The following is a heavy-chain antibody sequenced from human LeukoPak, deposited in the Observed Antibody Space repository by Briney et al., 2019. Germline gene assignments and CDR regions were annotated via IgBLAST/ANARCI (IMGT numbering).Heavy chain of an antibody. Sequence: GESLKISCKGSGYSFTSYWIGWVRQLPGKGLEWMGIIYPGDSDTRYSPSFQGQVTISADKSITTAYLQWTNLKASDTAMYYCASRAKYCTRTSCQYDGFDIWGKGKMVTVSS. J-gene: IGHJ3*02. V-gene: IGHV5-51*01. CDR1: GYSFTSYW. CDR2: IYPGDSDT. D-gene: IGHD2-2*01. CDR3: ASRAKYCTRTSCQYDGFDI.